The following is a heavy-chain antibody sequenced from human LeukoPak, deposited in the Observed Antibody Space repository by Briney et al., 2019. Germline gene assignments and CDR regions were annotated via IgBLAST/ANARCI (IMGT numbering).Heavy chain of an antibody. V-gene: IGHV3-7*03. CDR3: ARGGGLDV. D-gene: IGHD3-16*01. J-gene: IGHJ6*02. Sequence: SGGSLRLSCAASGFTFSNFAMNWARQAPGKGLEWVASINHNGNVNYYVDSVKGRFTISRDNAKNSLYLQMSNLRAEDTAVYFCARGGGLDVWGQGATVTVSS. CDR1: GFTFSNFA. CDR2: INHNGNVN.